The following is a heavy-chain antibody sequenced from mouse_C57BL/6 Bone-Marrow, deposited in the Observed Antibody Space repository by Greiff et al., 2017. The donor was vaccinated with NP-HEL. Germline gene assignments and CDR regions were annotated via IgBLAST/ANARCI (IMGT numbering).Heavy chain of an antibody. Sequence: DVHLVESGGGLVQPGGSLKLSCAASGFTFSDYYMYWVRQTPEKRLEWVAYISNGGGSTYYPDTVKGRFTISRDNAKNTLYLQMSRLKSEDTAMYYCAIRGSRYYYAMDYWGQGTSVTVSS. V-gene: IGHV5-12*01. D-gene: IGHD1-1*01. CDR1: GFTFSDYY. CDR3: AIRGSRYYYAMDY. CDR2: ISNGGGST. J-gene: IGHJ4*01.